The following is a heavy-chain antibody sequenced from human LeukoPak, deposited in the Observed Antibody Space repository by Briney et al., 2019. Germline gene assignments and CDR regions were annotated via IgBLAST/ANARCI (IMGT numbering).Heavy chain of an antibody. J-gene: IGHJ3*02. D-gene: IGHD3-3*01. CDR2: IYYSGST. CDR3: ARDPAVYYDFWSGSPALNAFDI. V-gene: IGHV4-59*12. CDR1: GGSISSYY. Sequence: PSETLSLTCTVSGGSISSYYWSWIRQPPGKGLEWIGYIYYSGSTNYNPSLKSRVTISVDTSKNQFSLKLSSVTAADTAVYYCARDPAVYYDFWSGSPALNAFDIWGQGTMVTVSS.